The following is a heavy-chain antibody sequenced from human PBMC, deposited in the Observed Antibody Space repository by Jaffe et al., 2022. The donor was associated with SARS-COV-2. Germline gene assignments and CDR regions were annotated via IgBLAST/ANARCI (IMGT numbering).Heavy chain of an antibody. D-gene: IGHD2-2*01. Sequence: QVQLQQWGAGLLKPSETLSLTCAVYGGSFSGYYWSWIRQPPGKGLEWIGEINHSGSTNYNPSLKSRVTISVDTSKNQFSLKLSSVTAADTAVYYCARETFSSTDYWGQGTLVTVSS. CDR2: INHSGST. CDR3: ARETFSSTDY. J-gene: IGHJ4*02. V-gene: IGHV4-34*01. CDR1: GGSFSGYY.